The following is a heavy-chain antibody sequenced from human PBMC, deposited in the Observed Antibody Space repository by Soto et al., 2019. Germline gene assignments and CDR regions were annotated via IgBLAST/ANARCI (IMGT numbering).Heavy chain of an antibody. V-gene: IGHV3-23*01. CDR2: ISGSGGST. D-gene: IGHD2-21*01. CDR3: AKLERSSVAQGLGHYYYYGMDV. CDR1: GFTFSSYA. J-gene: IGHJ6*02. Sequence: GGSLRLSCAASGFTFSSYAMSWVRQAPGKGLEWVSAISGSGGSTYYADSVKGRFTISRDNSKNTLYLQMNSLRAEDMAVYYCAKLERSSVAQGLGHYYYYGMDVWGQGTTVTVSS.